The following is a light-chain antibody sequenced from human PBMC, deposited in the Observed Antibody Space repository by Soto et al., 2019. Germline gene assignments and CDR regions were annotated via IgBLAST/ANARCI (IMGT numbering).Light chain of an antibody. CDR1: QSVTSSY. CDR3: QQYGSSRNT. J-gene: IGKJ2*01. CDR2: SAS. V-gene: IGKV3-20*01. Sequence: ENVLTQSPGTLSLSPGERATLSCRASQSVTSSYLAWYQQKPGQAPRLLIYSASSRATGVPDRFSGSGSATDFTLTINRVEPEDFAVYYCQQYGSSRNTFGQGTKLEIK.